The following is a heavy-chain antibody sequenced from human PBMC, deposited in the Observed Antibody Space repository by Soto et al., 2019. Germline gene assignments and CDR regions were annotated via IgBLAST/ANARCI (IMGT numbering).Heavy chain of an antibody. J-gene: IGHJ6*02. V-gene: IGHV3-23*01. D-gene: IGHD3-10*01. CDR3: VKDLRYASGSFYPGGGMDV. CDR2: ISGSGGTT. CDR1: GFTLSGYA. Sequence: EVQLLDSGGDSVQSGASLRLSCAVSGFTLSGYAMNWVRQAPGKGLEWVSTISGSGGTTFYADSVKGRFIISRDNSQNTVSLQMNSLRAEDTAVYHCVKDLRYASGSFYPGGGMDVWGQGTTVTVSS.